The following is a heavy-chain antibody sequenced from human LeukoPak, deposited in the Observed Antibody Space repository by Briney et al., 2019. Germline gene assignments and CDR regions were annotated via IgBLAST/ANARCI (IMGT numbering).Heavy chain of an antibody. V-gene: IGHV3-21*01. Sequence: PGGSLRLSCAASDFTFRSYTMNWVRQAPGKGLDWVSSISSSNNYIYYADSVKGRFTISRDNAKNSLYLQMNSLRAEDTAIYYCARDYDSSGYFDYWGQGTLVTVSS. D-gene: IGHD3-22*01. CDR3: ARDYDSSGYFDY. CDR1: DFTFRSYT. CDR2: ISSSNNYI. J-gene: IGHJ4*02.